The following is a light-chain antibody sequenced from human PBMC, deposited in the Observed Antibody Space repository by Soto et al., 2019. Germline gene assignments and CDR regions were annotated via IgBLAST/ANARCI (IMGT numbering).Light chain of an antibody. J-gene: IGKJ4*02. CDR2: GAS. V-gene: IGKV3-20*01. Sequence: EIVMTQSPATLSLSPGERATLSCRASQSVSSSYLAWYQQKPGQAPRLLIYGASSRATGIPERFSGSGSGTDFTSIISRLEPEYFAVYSCQQYDSSPLTFGGGTKVEIK. CDR1: QSVSSSY. CDR3: QQYDSSPLT.